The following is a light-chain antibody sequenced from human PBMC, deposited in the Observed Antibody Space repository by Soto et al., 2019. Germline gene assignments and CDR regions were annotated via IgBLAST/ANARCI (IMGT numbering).Light chain of an antibody. V-gene: IGKV3-15*01. CDR1: RTVVSH. Sequence: EIVMTQSPATLSVSPGERATLSCRASRTVVSHLAWYQQKPRQAPRLLIYDASTRATGIPARFSGGGSGTEFTLTINSLQSEDFAVYYCQQYNSWPYTFGQGTKVDIK. CDR3: QQYNSWPYT. CDR2: DAS. J-gene: IGKJ2*01.